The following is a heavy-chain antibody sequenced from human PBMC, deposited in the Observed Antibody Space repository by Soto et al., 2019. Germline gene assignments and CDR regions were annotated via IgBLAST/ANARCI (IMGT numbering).Heavy chain of an antibody. J-gene: IGHJ3*02. V-gene: IGHV3-30*18. D-gene: IGHD4-17*01. CDR3: AKDLDYVRLRGAFDI. CDR2: ISYDGSNK. CDR1: GFTFSSYG. Sequence: PGGSLRLSCAASGFTFSSYGMHWVRQAPGKGLEWVAVISYDGSNKYYADSVKGRFTISRDNSKNTLYLQMNSLRAEDTAVYYCAKDLDYVRLRGAFDIWGQGTMVTVSS.